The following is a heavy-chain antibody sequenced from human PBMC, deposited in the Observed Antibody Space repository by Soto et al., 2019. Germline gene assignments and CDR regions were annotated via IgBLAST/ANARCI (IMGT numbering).Heavy chain of an antibody. CDR2: IYYSGST. J-gene: IGHJ6*02. D-gene: IGHD2-2*01. CDR1: GGSISSSSYY. V-gene: IGHV4-39*07. CDR3: ARVEASNYYGMDV. Sequence: SETLSLTCTVSGGSISSSSYYWGWIRQPPGKGLEWIGSIYYSGSTYYNPSLKSRVTISVDTSKNQFSLKLSSVTAADTAVYYCARVEASNYYGMDVWGQGTTVTVSS.